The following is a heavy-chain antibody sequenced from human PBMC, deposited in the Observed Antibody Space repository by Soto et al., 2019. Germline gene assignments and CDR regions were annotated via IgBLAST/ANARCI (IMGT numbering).Heavy chain of an antibody. CDR3: ARGSFHILGDYISYYYYGMDV. D-gene: IGHD2-21*02. J-gene: IGHJ6*02. CDR2: IWYDGSNK. CDR1: GFTFSSYG. Sequence: GGSLRLSCAASGFTFSSYGMHWVRQAPGKGLEWVAVIWYDGSNKYYADSVKGRFTISRDNSKNTLYLQMNSLRAEDTAVYYCARGSFHILGDYISYYYYGMDVWGQGTTVTVSS. V-gene: IGHV3-33*01.